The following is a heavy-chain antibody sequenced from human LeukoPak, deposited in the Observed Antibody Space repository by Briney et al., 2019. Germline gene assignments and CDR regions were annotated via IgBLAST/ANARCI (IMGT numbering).Heavy chain of an antibody. CDR2: IYYTGDT. J-gene: IGHJ4*02. Sequence: SETLSLTCTVSGGSISTYYWTWIRQPPGKGLEWIGYIYYTGDTDYNPSLKSRVTISLDTSKNQFSLKLSSVTAADTAVYYCARHSSGWSGIDDYWGQGTLVTVSS. CDR1: GGSISTYY. D-gene: IGHD6-19*01. V-gene: IGHV4-59*08. CDR3: ARHSSGWSGIDDY.